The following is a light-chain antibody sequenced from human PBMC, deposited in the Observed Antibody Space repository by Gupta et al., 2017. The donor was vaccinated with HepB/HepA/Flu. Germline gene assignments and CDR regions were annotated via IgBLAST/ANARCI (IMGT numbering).Light chain of an antibody. CDR3: QVWDSSSDHVV. CDR1: NIGGQS. J-gene: IGLJ2*01. Sequence: SYVLTQPLSVSVAPGKTAKISCGGDNIGGQSVHWYQQKPGQAPVLVIYYGSDRPSGIPERFSGSNSGNTATLTISRVEAGDEADYYCQVWDSSSDHVVFGGGTKLTVL. CDR2: YGS. V-gene: IGLV3-21*04.